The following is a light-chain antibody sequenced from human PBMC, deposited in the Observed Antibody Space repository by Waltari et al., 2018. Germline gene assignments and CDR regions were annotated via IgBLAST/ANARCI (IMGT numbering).Light chain of an antibody. CDR1: QGISSY. CDR2: YAS. Sequence: DIQMTQSPSSLSASVGDTVTITCRASQGISSYLAWYQQKPGKAPKPLIYYASNLESGVPSRFSGSGSVTEFTLTINSLQPEDFAPYYCQQYNSVPWTFGQGTKVEI. V-gene: IGKV1-16*01. CDR3: QQYNSVPWT. J-gene: IGKJ1*01.